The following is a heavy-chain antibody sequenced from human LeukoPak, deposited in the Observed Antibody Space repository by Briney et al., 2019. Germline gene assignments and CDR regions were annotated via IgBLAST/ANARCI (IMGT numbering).Heavy chain of an antibody. CDR1: GYTFTSYD. D-gene: IGHD3-3*01. J-gene: IGHJ4*02. V-gene: IGHV1-8*01. CDR3: ASRDWGSGYVHPPPYSN. CDR2: MNPNSGNT. Sequence: ASVKVSCKASGYTFTSYDINWVRQATGQGLEWMGWMNPNSGNTGYAQKFQGRVTMTRNTSISTAYMELSSLRSEDTAVYYCASRDWGSGYVHPPPYSNWGQGTLVTVSS.